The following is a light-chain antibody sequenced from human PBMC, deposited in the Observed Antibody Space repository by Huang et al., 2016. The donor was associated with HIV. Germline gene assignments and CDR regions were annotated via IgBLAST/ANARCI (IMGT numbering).Light chain of an antibody. CDR2: IAS. CDR1: QGISKS. Sequence: DIQMTQSPSVLSAYVGDRVTITCRASQGISKSLAWYQQTPGNAPKLLVSIASRLESGVPSRFSGSGSETDYTLTISGLQPEDSATYYCQQYFSPLRTFGQGTKVEIK. CDR3: QQYFSPLRT. J-gene: IGKJ1*01. V-gene: IGKV1-NL1*01.